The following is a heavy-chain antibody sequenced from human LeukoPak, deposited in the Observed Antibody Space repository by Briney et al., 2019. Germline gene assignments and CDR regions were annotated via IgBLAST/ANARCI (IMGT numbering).Heavy chain of an antibody. CDR1: GFTFISYG. J-gene: IGHJ4*02. D-gene: IGHD6-13*01. CDR3: AKVLYGSSWYYFDY. Sequence: GGYLRLSCAASGFTFISYGMHWVRQAPGKGLEWVAFIRYDGSNKYYADSVKGRFTISRDNSKNTLYLQMNSLRAEDTAVYYCAKVLYGSSWYYFDYWGRGTLVTVSS. CDR2: IRYDGSNK. V-gene: IGHV3-30*02.